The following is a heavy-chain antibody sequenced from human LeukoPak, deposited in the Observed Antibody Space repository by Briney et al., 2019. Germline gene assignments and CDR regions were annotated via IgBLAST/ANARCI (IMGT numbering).Heavy chain of an antibody. J-gene: IGHJ4*02. Sequence: PSETLSLTCSVSGASISSGSNYWGWIRQPPGKTLEWIGSIYSSGSTYYNPSLKSRVIIIIDTPKNHFSLTLSSVTAADTAVYYCARGRSRTRLRRIETEDYWGQGTLVTVSS. D-gene: IGHD4-17*01. CDR3: ARGRSRTRLRRIETEDY. CDR1: GASISSGSNY. CDR2: IYSSGST. V-gene: IGHV4-39*07.